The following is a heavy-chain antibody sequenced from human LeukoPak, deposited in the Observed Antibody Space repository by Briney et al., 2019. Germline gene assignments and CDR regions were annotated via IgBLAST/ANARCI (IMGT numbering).Heavy chain of an antibody. V-gene: IGHV1-2*02. CDR1: GYTFTGYY. CDR2: INPNSGGT. D-gene: IGHD3-22*01. Sequence: ASVKVSCKASGYTFTGYYMHWVRQAPGQGLEWMGWINPNSGGTNYAQKFQGRVTMTRDTSISTAYMELSRLRSDDTDVYYCARSNMIVRAFDYWGHGSLVTVSS. J-gene: IGHJ4*01. CDR3: ARSNMIVRAFDY.